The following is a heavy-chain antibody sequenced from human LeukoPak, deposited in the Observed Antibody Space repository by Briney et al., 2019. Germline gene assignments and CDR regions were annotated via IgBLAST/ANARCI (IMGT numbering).Heavy chain of an antibody. CDR3: ARLYCSSTSCYAFDY. Sequence: SETLSLTCTVSGGSISSSSYYWGWIRQPPGKGLEWIGSIYYSGSTYYNPSLKSRVTISVDTSKNQFSLKLSSVTAADTAVYYCARLYCSSTSCYAFDYWGQGTLVTVSS. V-gene: IGHV4-39*01. J-gene: IGHJ4*02. CDR2: IYYSGST. CDR1: GGSISSSSYY. D-gene: IGHD2-2*01.